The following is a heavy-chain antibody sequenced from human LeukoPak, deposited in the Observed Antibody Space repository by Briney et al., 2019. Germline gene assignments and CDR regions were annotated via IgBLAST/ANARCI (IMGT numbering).Heavy chain of an antibody. Sequence: GASVKVSCKASGYTFTGYYMHWVRQAPGQGLEWMGWINPNSGGTNYAQKFQGRVTMTRDTSISTAYMELSRLRSDDTAVYYCARDSGWELTGAFDIWGQGTMVTVSS. J-gene: IGHJ3*02. CDR3: ARDSGWELTGAFDI. CDR1: GYTFTGYY. CDR2: INPNSGGT. V-gene: IGHV1-2*02. D-gene: IGHD1-26*01.